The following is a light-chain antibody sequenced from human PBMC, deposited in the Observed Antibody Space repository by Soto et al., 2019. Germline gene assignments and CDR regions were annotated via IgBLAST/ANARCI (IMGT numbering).Light chain of an antibody. V-gene: IGKV1-39*01. CDR2: AAS. CDR3: QQSYSTPIT. J-gene: IGKJ5*01. Sequence: IQMTQSPSSLFASVGDRVTITCRASQSISSFLNWYQQKPGKAPKLLIYAASTLQSGVPSRFSGSGSGTDFTLTISSLQPEDFATYYCQQSYSTPITFGQGTRLENK. CDR1: QSISSF.